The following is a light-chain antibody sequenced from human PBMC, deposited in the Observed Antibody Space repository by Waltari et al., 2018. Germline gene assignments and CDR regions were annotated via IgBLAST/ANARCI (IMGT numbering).Light chain of an antibody. CDR1: SSDVGGSNY. V-gene: IGLV2-14*03. CDR2: DVS. CDR3: RSFTSSNSWV. Sequence: QSALTQPASVSGSPGQSITISCTGTSSDVGGSNYVSWYQQHPGKAPKLMIYDVSNRPSGVSNRFSGSKSGNTASLTISGLQAEDEADYYCRSFTSSNSWVFGGGTKLTVL. J-gene: IGLJ3*02.